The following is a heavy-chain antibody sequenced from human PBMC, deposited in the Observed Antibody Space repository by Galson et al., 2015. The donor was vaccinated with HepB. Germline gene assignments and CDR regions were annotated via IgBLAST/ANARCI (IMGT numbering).Heavy chain of an antibody. J-gene: IGHJ4*02. Sequence: SLRLSCAASGFTFSSYWMSWVRQAPGKGLEWVANIKQDGSEKYYVDSVKGRFTISRDNAKNSLYLQMNSLRAEDTAVYYCARDYRGGWYADYFDYWGQGTLVTVSS. D-gene: IGHD6-19*01. CDR3: ARDYRGGWYADYFDY. CDR2: IKQDGSEK. V-gene: IGHV3-7*03. CDR1: GFTFSSYW.